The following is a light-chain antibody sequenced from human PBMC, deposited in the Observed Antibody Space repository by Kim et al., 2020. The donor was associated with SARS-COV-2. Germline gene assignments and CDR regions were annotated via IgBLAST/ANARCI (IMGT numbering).Light chain of an antibody. CDR1: QSISGF. CDR2: HAS. J-gene: IGKJ1*01. V-gene: IGKV3-11*01. Sequence: EIVLTQSPATLSLSPGERATLSCRASQSISGFLAWYQQKPGQAPRLLIYHASTRATGIAARFSDSGSGTDFTLTISSLEPEDFAVYYCQHRTAFGQGTKVDIK. CDR3: QHRTA.